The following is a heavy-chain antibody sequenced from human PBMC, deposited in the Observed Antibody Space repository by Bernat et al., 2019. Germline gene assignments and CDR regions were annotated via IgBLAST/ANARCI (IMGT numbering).Heavy chain of an antibody. J-gene: IGHJ5*02. D-gene: IGHD3-10*01. CDR3: ARVGDGSGSYYNGDNWFDP. Sequence: VQLVESGGGLVQPGGSLRRSCAASGFTFSDYYMSWIRQAPGKGLEWVSYISSSSSYTNCADSVKGRFTSSRDNAKNSLYLQMNSLRAEDTAVYYCARVGDGSGSYYNGDNWFDPWGQGTLVTVSS. CDR1: GFTFSDYY. CDR2: ISSSSSYT. V-gene: IGHV3-11*06.